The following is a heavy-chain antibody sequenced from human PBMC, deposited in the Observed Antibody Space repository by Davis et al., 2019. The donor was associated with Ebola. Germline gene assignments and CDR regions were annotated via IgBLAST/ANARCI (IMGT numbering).Heavy chain of an antibody. CDR2: ISAYNGNT. V-gene: IGHV1-18*01. Sequence: ASVKVSCKASGYTFTSYGISWVRQAPGQGLEWMGWISAYNGNTNYAQKLQGRVTMTTDTSTSTAYMELRSLRSDDTAVYYCARDTGWSIVGAQAGYYYYGMDVWGQGTTVTVSS. CDR3: ARDTGWSIVGAQAGYYYYGMDV. CDR1: GYTFTSYG. J-gene: IGHJ6*02. D-gene: IGHD1-26*01.